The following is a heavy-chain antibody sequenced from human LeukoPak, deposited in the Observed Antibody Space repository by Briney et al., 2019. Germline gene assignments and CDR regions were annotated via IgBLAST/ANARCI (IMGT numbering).Heavy chain of an antibody. D-gene: IGHD3-10*01. V-gene: IGHV4-4*08. CDR2: SHTGGSI. Sequence: SETLSLTCTVSGVSISGFHWNWIRQPPRKGLEWVGYSHTGGSISSNPSLNSRVAFSMDTSKDQVSLRLNSVTATDTAVYYCARRRGGFGEGEFDYWGQGIPVTVST. CDR1: GVSISGFH. J-gene: IGHJ4*02. CDR3: ARRRGGFGEGEFDY.